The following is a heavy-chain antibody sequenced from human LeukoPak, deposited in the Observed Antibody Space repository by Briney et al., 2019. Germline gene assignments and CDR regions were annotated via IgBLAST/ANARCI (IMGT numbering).Heavy chain of an antibody. Sequence: GGSLRLSCAASGFTFSTYWMSWVRQAPGKGLEWVAIIKQDGSEKYYVDSVRGRFTISRDNAKNSLYLQMNSLRAEDTAVYYCARDQYSGYQYDYWGQGTLVTVSS. CDR1: GFTFSTYW. CDR2: IKQDGSEK. J-gene: IGHJ4*02. D-gene: IGHD5-12*01. CDR3: ARDQYSGYQYDY. V-gene: IGHV3-7*01.